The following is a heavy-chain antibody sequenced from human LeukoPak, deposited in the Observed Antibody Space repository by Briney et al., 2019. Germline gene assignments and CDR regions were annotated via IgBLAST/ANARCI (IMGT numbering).Heavy chain of an antibody. D-gene: IGHD6-6*01. J-gene: IGHJ6*02. Sequence: GGSLRLSCAASGFAFSSYAMSWVRQAPGKGLEWVSAISGSGGSTYYADSVKGRFTISRDNSKNTLYLQMNSLRAEDTAVYYCAKEGNVHYYYGMDVWGQGTTVTVSS. CDR2: ISGSGGST. CDR3: AKEGNVHYYYGMDV. CDR1: GFAFSSYA. V-gene: IGHV3-23*01.